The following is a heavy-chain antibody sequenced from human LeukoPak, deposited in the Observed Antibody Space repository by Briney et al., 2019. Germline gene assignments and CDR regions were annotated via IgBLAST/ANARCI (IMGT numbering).Heavy chain of an antibody. V-gene: IGHV4-34*01. CDR2: INHSGST. Sequence: SETLSLTCTVSGGSISGYYWSWIRQPPGKGLEWIGEINHSGSTNYNPSLKSRLTMSLDTSKNQFSLKLNSMTAADTAVYYCALVVPAATLFDHWGQGTLVTVSS. D-gene: IGHD2-2*01. J-gene: IGHJ4*02. CDR3: ALVVPAATLFDH. CDR1: GGSISGYY.